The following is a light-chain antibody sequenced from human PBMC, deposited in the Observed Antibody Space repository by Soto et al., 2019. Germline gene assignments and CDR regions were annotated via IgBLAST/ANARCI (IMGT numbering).Light chain of an antibody. Sequence: EIVLTQSPGTLSLSPGERATLSCRASQSVSSSYLAWYQQKPGQAPRLLIYGASSRATGIPDRFSGSGSGTDFTLTISRLEPEDFAPYYCQQYGSSPWTFGQGTKVEIK. V-gene: IGKV3-20*01. CDR2: GAS. J-gene: IGKJ1*01. CDR1: QSVSSSY. CDR3: QQYGSSPWT.